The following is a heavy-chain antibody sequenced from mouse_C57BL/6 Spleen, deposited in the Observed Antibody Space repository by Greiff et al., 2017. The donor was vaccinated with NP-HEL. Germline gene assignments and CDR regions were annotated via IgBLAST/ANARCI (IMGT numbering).Heavy chain of an antibody. V-gene: IGHV5-9-1*02. CDR2: ISSGGDYI. D-gene: IGHD1-1*01. Sequence: EVHLVESGEGLVKPGGSLKLSCAASGFTFSSYAMSWVRQTPEKRLEWVAYISSGGDYIYYADTVKGRFTISRDNARNTLYLQMSSLKSEDTAMYYCTRGGSSYYYAMDYWGQGTSVTVSS. CDR3: TRGGSSYYYAMDY. J-gene: IGHJ4*01. CDR1: GFTFSSYA.